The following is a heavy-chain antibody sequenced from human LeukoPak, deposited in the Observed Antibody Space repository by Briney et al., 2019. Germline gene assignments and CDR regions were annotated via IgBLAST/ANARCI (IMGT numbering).Heavy chain of an antibody. Sequence: SESLSLTCAVYGGSFSGYYWSWIRQPPGKGLEWIGEINHSGSTNYNPSLKSRVTISVDTSKYQFSLKLSSVTAADTAVYYCARALYDFWSGYYTDWGQGTLVTVSS. V-gene: IGHV4-34*01. CDR1: GGSFSGYY. CDR2: INHSGST. J-gene: IGHJ4*02. CDR3: ARALYDFWSGYYTD. D-gene: IGHD3-3*01.